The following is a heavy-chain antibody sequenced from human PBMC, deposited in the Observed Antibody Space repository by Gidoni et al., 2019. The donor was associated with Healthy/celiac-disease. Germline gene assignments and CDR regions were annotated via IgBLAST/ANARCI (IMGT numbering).Heavy chain of an antibody. Sequence: EVQLVESGGGVVQPGGSLRLSCAASGFTFDDYAMHWVRQAPGKGLEWVSLISGDGGSTYYADSVKGRFTISRDNSKNSLYLQMNSLRTEDTALYYCATGAGSGWFDPWGQGTLVTVSS. CDR1: GFTFDDYA. V-gene: IGHV3-43*02. D-gene: IGHD3-10*01. CDR3: ATGAGSGWFDP. J-gene: IGHJ5*02. CDR2: ISGDGGST.